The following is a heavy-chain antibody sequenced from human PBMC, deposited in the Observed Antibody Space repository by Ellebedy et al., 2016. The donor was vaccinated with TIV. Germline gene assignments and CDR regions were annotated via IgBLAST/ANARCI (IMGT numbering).Heavy chain of an antibody. Sequence: PGGSLRLSCAASGFTFSSYAMSWVRQAPGKGLEWVSAISGSGYSTYYADSVKGRFTISRDNSKETLYLQMNSLRAEEKAVYFCARSYDSSGYYRRGFDIWGQGTMVTVSS. J-gene: IGHJ3*02. D-gene: IGHD3-22*01. CDR1: GFTFSSYA. CDR2: ISGSGYST. CDR3: ARSYDSSGYYRRGFDI. V-gene: IGHV3-23*01.